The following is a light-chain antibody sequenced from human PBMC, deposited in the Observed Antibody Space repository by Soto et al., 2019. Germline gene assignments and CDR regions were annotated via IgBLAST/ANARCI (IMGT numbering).Light chain of an antibody. Sequence: QSALTQPASVSGAPGQSITISCTGTSSDVGGYNYVSWYQQHPGKAPKLMIYEVSNRPSGVSNRFSGSKSGNTASLTISGLHAEDEADYYCSSDTSRSAYVFGTGTKVTVL. CDR3: SSDTSRSAYV. CDR1: SSDVGGYNY. CDR2: EVS. V-gene: IGLV2-14*01. J-gene: IGLJ1*01.